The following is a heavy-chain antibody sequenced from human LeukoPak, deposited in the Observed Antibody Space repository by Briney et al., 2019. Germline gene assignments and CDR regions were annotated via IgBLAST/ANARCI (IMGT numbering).Heavy chain of an antibody. CDR3: ARNGDIVLMVYGAWSY. D-gene: IGHD2-8*01. V-gene: IGHV4-38-2*01. Sequence: PSETLSLTCAVSGYSISSGYYWGWIRQPPGKGLEWIGSIYHSGSTYYNPSLKSRVTISVDTSKNQFSLKLSSVTAADTAVYYRARNGDIVLMVYGAWSYWGQGTLVTVSS. CDR2: IYHSGST. J-gene: IGHJ4*02. CDR1: GYSISSGYY.